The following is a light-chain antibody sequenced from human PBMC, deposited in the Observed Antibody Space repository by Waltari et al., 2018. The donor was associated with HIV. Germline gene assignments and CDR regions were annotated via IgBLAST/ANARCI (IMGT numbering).Light chain of an antibody. CDR1: QSVSSSY. CDR2: GTS. Sequence: EIVLTQSPGTLSLSPGERATLSCRASQSVSSSYLAWYQQKPGQAPRLLLYGTSNRATGIPDRFSGGGSGTDFTLNISRLEPEDSALYYCQQYGSSPQTFGGGTKVEIK. J-gene: IGKJ4*01. V-gene: IGKV3-20*01. CDR3: QQYGSSPQT.